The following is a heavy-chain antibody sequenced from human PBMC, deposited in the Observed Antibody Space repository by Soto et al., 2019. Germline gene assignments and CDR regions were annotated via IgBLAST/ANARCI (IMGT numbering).Heavy chain of an antibody. J-gene: IGHJ4*02. CDR1: GFTFSHYD. Sequence: QVQLVESGGGVVQPGRSLRLSCAASGFTFSHYDMHWVRQAPGKGLEWVAVTSYDGSSKFYADSVKGRFSISRDNSKNTLYLQMNSLRAADTAVYYCAKDSGQLPPYLGSWGQGTLVTVSS. CDR3: AKDSGQLPPYLGS. D-gene: IGHD2-2*01. V-gene: IGHV3-30*18. CDR2: TSYDGSSK.